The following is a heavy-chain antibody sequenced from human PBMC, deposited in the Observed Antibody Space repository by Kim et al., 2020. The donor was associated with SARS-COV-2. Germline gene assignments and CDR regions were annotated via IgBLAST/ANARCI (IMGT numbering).Heavy chain of an antibody. V-gene: IGHV3-53*01. CDR1: GFTVSSNY. J-gene: IGHJ4*02. D-gene: IGHD3-10*01. CDR2: IYSGGST. Sequence: GGSLRLSCAASGFTVSSNYMSWVRRAPGKGLEWVSVIYSGGSTYYADSVKGRFTISRDNSKNTLYLQMNSLRAEDTAVYYCARAYSLLWFGELSDWGQGTLVTVSS. CDR3: ARAYSLLWFGELSD.